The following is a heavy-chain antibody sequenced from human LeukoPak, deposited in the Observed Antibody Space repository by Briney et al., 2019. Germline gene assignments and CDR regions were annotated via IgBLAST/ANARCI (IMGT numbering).Heavy chain of an antibody. V-gene: IGHV3-21*01. J-gene: IGHJ4*02. CDR3: ARDRSPGNFDY. Sequence: GGSLRLSCAASGFTFSNSWMHWVRQAPGKGLEWVSSISSSSTYINYADSVKGRFTISRDNAKNSLYLQMNSLRAEDTAVYYCARDRSPGNFDYWGQGTLVTVSS. CDR2: ISSSSTYI. CDR1: GFTFSNSW. D-gene: IGHD3-10*01.